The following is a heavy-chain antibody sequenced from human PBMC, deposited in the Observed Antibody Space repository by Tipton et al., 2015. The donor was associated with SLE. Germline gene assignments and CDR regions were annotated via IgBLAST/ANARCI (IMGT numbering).Heavy chain of an antibody. D-gene: IGHD5-12*01. J-gene: IGHJ4*01. V-gene: IGHV4-31*03. Sequence: TLSLTCIVSGGSLSRGTYYWRWIRQHPGKGPEWIGYIYNSGGTYYNPSLKSRVTLSIDTSRNQFSLKVNSVTAADTALYYCARAVASNSEYFDYWGHGTLVTVSS. CDR2: IYNSGGT. CDR3: ARAVASNSEYFDY. CDR1: GGSLSRGTYY.